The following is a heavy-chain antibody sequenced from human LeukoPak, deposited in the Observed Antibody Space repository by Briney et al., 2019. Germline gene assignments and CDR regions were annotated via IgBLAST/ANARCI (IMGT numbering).Heavy chain of an antibody. J-gene: IGHJ4*02. CDR1: GLTVSPNC. V-gene: IGHV3-66*01. Sequence: GGSLRLSCAASGLTVSPNCMSWVRQAPGKGLEWVSLIYSGGSTYYADSVKGRFTISRDNSKNTLYLQMNSLRAEDTAVYYCARGWIQLDWGQGTLVTVSS. D-gene: IGHD5-18*01. CDR3: ARGWIQLD. CDR2: IYSGGST.